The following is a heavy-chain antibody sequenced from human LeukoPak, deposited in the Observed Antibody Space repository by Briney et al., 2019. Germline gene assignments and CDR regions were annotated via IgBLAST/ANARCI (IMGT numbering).Heavy chain of an antibody. CDR3: ARVNYDFWSGYYRDYYYYGMDV. CDR2: IIPIFGTA. CDR1: GYTFTNYD. V-gene: IGHV1-69*13. J-gene: IGHJ6*02. Sequence: GASVKVSCKASGYTFTNYDISWVRQAPGQGLEWMGGIIPIFGTANYAQKFQGRVTITADESTSTAYMELSSLRSEDTAVYYCARVNYDFWSGYYRDYYYYGMDVWGQGTTVTASS. D-gene: IGHD3-3*01.